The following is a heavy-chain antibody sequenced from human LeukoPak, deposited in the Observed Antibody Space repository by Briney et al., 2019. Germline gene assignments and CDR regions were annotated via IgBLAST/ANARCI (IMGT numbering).Heavy chain of an antibody. CDR2: ISGDGGST. D-gene: IGHD5-24*01. CDR1: GFTFDDYA. J-gene: IGHJ4*02. Sequence: PGGSLRLSCAASGFTFDDYAMHWVRQAPGKGLEWVSLISGDGGSTYYADSVKGRFTISRDNSRNTLYLQMTSLRAEDTAVYYCVRDTGVSAYNDYRGQGTLVTVSS. V-gene: IGHV3-43*02. CDR3: VRDTGVSAYNDY.